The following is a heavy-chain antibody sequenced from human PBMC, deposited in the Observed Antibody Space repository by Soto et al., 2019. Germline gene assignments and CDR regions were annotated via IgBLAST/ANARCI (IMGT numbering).Heavy chain of an antibody. CDR2: IWYDGSNK. CDR3: ARDEDAKYYYGMDV. V-gene: IGHV3-33*01. Sequence: QVQLVESGGGVVQPGRSLRLSCAASGFTFSSYGMHWVRQAPGKGLEWVAVIWYDGSNKYYADSVKGRFTISRDNSKNTLYLQMNSMRAEDTAVYYCARDEDAKYYYGMDVWGQGTTVTVSS. CDR1: GFTFSSYG. J-gene: IGHJ6*02.